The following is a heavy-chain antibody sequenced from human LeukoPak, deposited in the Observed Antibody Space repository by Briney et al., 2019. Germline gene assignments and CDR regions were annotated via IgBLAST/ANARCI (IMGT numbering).Heavy chain of an antibody. CDR3: ATGYGRSGYDAFDI. D-gene: IGHD3-3*01. Sequence: APVKVSCKVSGYTLSELSMHWVRPAGGKGLEWMGGFDPEDGETIYAQKFQGRVTMTEHTSTDTDYMELSSLRSEDTAVYYCATGYGRSGYDAFDIWGQGTMVTVSS. CDR1: GYTLSELS. J-gene: IGHJ3*02. V-gene: IGHV1-24*01. CDR2: FDPEDGET.